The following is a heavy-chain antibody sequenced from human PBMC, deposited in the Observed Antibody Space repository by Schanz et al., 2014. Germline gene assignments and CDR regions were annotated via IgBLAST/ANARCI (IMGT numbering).Heavy chain of an antibody. CDR3: AKGMGYCSGGTCYDYYYYGLDV. CDR2: ISGSGGST. J-gene: IGHJ6*02. Sequence: EVQLVESGGGLVQPGGSLRLSCVASGFTFSSYAMHWVRQAPGKGLEWVSGISGSGGSTYYADSVKGRFTISRDNSKNTLYLQMNSLSADDTAVFYCAKGMGYCSGGTCYDYYYYGLDVWGQGTTVTASS. D-gene: IGHD2-15*01. CDR1: GFTFSSYA. V-gene: IGHV3-23*04.